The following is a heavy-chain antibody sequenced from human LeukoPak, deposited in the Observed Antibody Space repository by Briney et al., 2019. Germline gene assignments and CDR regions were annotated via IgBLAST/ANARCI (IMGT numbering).Heavy chain of an antibody. CDR1: GFSFSSYS. CDR3: ARAGSGRALFGY. CDR2: ISSSSSYI. Sequence: GGSLRLSCAASGFSFSSYSMNWVRLAPGKGLEWVSSISSSSSYIYYADSVQGRFTISRDNAKNSLYLQMNSLRAEDTAVYYCARAGSGRALFGYWGQGTLVTVSS. J-gene: IGHJ4*02. D-gene: IGHD2-15*01. V-gene: IGHV3-21*01.